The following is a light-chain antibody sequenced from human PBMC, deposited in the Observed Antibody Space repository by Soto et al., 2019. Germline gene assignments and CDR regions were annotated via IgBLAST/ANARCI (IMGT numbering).Light chain of an antibody. CDR3: CSYAGSSTFASYV. Sequence: QSALTQPASVSGSPGQSITISCTGTSSDVGSYNLVSWYHQHPGKAPKLMIYEGSKRPSGVSNRFSGSKSGNTASLTISGLQAEDEADYYCCSYAGSSTFASYVFGTGTKVTVL. CDR1: SSDVGSYNL. J-gene: IGLJ1*01. V-gene: IGLV2-23*03. CDR2: EGS.